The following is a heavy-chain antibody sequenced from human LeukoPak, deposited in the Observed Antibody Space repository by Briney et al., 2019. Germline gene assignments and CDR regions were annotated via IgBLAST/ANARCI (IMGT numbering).Heavy chain of an antibody. CDR2: INPNSGDT. Sequence: ASVKVSFKASGYTFTGSYVHWVRQAPGQGLEWMGRINPNSGDTNYAQKFQGRVTMTRDTSISTAYMELSRLRSDDTAVYYCARDVTGDLPYFDYWGQGTLVTVSS. D-gene: IGHD7-27*01. CDR1: GYTFTGSY. CDR3: ARDVTGDLPYFDY. J-gene: IGHJ4*02. V-gene: IGHV1-2*06.